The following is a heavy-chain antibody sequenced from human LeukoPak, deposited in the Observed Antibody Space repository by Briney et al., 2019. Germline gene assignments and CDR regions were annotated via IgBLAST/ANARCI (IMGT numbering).Heavy chain of an antibody. Sequence: EASVKVSCKASGYTLTAYNLHWVRQAPGQGLEWLGMINPSGDDPKYAQKIQGRITVTRDTSTRVVYMEMSSLTSEDTSVYYCATSSTGQLLMSYWGQGTLVTVSS. J-gene: IGHJ4*02. CDR1: GYTLTAYN. D-gene: IGHD2-2*01. CDR2: INPSGDDP. V-gene: IGHV1-46*01. CDR3: ATSSTGQLLMSY.